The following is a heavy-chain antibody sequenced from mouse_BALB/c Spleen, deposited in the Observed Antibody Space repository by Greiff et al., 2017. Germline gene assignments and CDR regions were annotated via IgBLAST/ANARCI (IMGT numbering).Heavy chain of an antibody. CDR1: GYSITSDYA. V-gene: IGHV3-2*02. D-gene: IGHD1-1*01. CDR2: ISYSGST. Sequence: VQLQQSGPGLVKPSQSLSLTCTVTGYSITSDYAWNWIRQFPGNKLEWMGYISYSGSTSYNPSLKSRISITRDTSKNQFFLQLNSVTTEDTATYYCARSWYYGSSYYFDYWGQGTTLTVSS. J-gene: IGHJ2*01. CDR3: ARSWYYGSSYYFDY.